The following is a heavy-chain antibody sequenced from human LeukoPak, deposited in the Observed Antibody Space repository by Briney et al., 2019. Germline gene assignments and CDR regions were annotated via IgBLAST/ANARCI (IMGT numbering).Heavy chain of an antibody. J-gene: IGHJ4*02. CDR2: IYYSGST. CDR3: ARGLGIAVAGEWCDFDY. CDR1: GGSISSYY. D-gene: IGHD6-19*01. V-gene: IGHV4-59*08. Sequence: PSETLSLTCTVSGGSISSYYWSWIRQPPGKGLEWIGYIYYSGSTNYNPSLKSRVTISVDTSKNQFSLKLSSVTAADTAVYYCARGLGIAVAGEWCDFDYWGQGTLVTVSS.